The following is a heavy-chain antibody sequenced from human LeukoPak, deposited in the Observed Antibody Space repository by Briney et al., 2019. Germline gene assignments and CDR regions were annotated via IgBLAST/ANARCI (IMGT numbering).Heavy chain of an antibody. CDR2: ISGSGDST. CDR1: GFIFNNCA. J-gene: IGHJ4*02. V-gene: IGHV3-23*01. D-gene: IGHD2-8*01. CDR3: AKAGVIDN. Sequence: GGSLRLSCATSGFIFNNCAMSWVRRAPGEGLEWVSAISGSGDSTYYTDSVKGRFTISRDNSKNTLDLQMNSLRAEDTAVYYCAKAGVIDNWGQGTLVTVSS.